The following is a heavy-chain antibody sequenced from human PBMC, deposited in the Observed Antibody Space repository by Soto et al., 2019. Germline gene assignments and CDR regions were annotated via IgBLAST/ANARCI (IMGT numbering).Heavy chain of an antibody. D-gene: IGHD2-2*01. J-gene: IGHJ4*02. CDR1: GFTFSDYY. CDR3: ARDVYCSSTSCTDY. CDR2: ISSSSSYT. Sequence: PGGSRRLSCAASGFTFSDYYMSWIRQAPGKGLEWVSYISSSSSYTNYADSVKGRFTISRDNAKNSLYLQMNSLRAEDTAVYYCARDVYCSSTSCTDYWGQGTLVTVS. V-gene: IGHV3-11*06.